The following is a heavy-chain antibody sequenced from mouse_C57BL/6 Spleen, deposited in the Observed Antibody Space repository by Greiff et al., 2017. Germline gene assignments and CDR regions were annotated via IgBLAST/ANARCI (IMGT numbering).Heavy chain of an antibody. V-gene: IGHV5-6*02. D-gene: IGHD1-1*01. CDR3: ARPLITTVVADY. CDR1: GFTFSSYG. Sequence: EVMLVESGGDLVKPGGSLKLSCAASGFTFSSYGMSWVRQTPDKRLEWVATISSGGSYPYYPDSVKGRFTISRDNAKNTLYLQMSRLKSEDTAMYYCARPLITTVVADYWGQGTTLTVSS. J-gene: IGHJ2*01. CDR2: ISSGGSYP.